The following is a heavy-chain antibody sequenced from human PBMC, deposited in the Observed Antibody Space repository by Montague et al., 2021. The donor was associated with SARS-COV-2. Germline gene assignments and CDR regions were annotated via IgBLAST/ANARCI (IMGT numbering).Heavy chain of an antibody. J-gene: IGHJ4*02. Sequence: SLRLSCAASGFSFRSYSMNWVRQAPGKGLEWVSYISSSGDIIYQADSVKGRFTISRDNAKNSLYLQMNSLRDEDTAVYYCVREGLAGTWYYFDYWGQGTLVTASS. D-gene: IGHD6-19*01. V-gene: IGHV3-48*02. CDR3: VREGLAGTWYYFDY. CDR1: GFSFRSYS. CDR2: ISSSGDII.